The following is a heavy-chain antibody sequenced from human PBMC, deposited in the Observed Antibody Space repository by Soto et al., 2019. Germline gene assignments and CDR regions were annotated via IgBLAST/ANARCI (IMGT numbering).Heavy chain of an antibody. V-gene: IGHV4-59*01. D-gene: IGHD4-17*01. CDR1: GGSISSYY. CDR3: ARESQLAVLNMTTVTTRGGLAFDI. J-gene: IGHJ3*02. Sequence: NPSETLSLTCTVSGGSISSYYWSWIRQPPGKGLERIGYIYYSGSTNYNPSLKSRVTISVDTSKNQFSLKLSSVTAADTAVYYCARESQLAVLNMTTVTTRGGLAFDIWGQGTMVTVSS. CDR2: IYYSGST.